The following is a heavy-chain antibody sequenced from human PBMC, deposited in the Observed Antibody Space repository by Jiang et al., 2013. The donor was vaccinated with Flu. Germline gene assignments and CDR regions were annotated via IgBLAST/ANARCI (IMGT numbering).Heavy chain of an antibody. D-gene: IGHD1-26*01. CDR2: ISGSGGST. CDR3: AKDPVGATTVCWFDP. Sequence: ISGSGGSTYYADSVKGRFTISRDNSKNTLYLQMNSLRAEDTAVYYCAKDPVGATTVCWFDPWGQGTLVTVSS. V-gene: IGHV3-23*01. J-gene: IGHJ5*02.